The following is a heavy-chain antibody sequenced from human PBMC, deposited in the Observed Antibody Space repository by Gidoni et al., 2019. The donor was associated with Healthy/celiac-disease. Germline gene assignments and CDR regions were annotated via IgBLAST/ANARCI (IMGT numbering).Heavy chain of an antibody. J-gene: IGHJ4*02. V-gene: IGHV3-23*01. CDR3: AKVVDEDIVVVPAAMMEVYFDY. CDR1: GFPFSSSA. D-gene: IGHD2-2*01. CDR2: ISGSGGST. Sequence: EVQLLESGGGLFQPGGSLRLSCAASGFPFSSSALSWFPQAPGKGLDWVSAISGSGGSTYYADSGKGRFTISRDNSKNTLYLQMNSLRAEDTAVYYCAKVVDEDIVVVPAAMMEVYFDYWGQGTLVTVSS.